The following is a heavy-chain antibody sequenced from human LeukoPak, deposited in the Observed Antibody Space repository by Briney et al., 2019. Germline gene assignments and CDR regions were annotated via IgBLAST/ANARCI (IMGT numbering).Heavy chain of an antibody. J-gene: IGHJ5*02. Sequence: ASVKVSCTASGYTFTGYYMHWVRQAPGQGLEWMGWINPNSGGTNYAQKFQGRVTMSRDTSISTAYMELSRLRSDDTAVYYCSSSLGRLFWFDPWGQGTLVTVSS. V-gene: IGHV1-2*02. CDR1: GYTFTGYY. D-gene: IGHD1-26*01. CDR3: SSSLGRLFWFDP. CDR2: INPNSGGT.